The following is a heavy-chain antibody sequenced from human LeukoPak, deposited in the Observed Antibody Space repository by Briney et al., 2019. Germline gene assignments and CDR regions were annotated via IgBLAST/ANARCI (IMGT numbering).Heavy chain of an antibody. Sequence: GGSLRLSCAASGFTFSDYYVSWIRQAPGKGLEWVSAISGSGGSTYYADSVKGRFTISRDNSKNTLYLQMNSLRAEDTAVYYCAKRSASGSYYVVWGQGTLVTVSS. CDR1: GFTFSDYY. CDR3: AKRSASGSYYVV. CDR2: ISGSGGST. J-gene: IGHJ4*02. D-gene: IGHD3-10*01. V-gene: IGHV3-23*01.